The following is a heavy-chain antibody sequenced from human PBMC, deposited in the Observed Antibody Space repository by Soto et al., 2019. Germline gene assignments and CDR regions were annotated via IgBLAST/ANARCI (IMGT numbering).Heavy chain of an antibody. V-gene: IGHV3-23*01. CDR1: GFTFSRES. CDR2: ISGSGGST. J-gene: IGHJ4*02. D-gene: IGHD3-9*01. Sequence: GGSLRLSCAASGFTFSRESMSWVRQAPGKGLEWVSAISGSGGSTYYAYSVKGRFTISRDNSKNTLYLQMDSLRAEDTAVYYCAKDRYFDWLSPFDYWGQGTLVTVSS. CDR3: AKDRYFDWLSPFDY.